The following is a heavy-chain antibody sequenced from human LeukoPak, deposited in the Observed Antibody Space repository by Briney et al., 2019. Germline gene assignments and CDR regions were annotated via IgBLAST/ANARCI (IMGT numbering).Heavy chain of an antibody. Sequence: GGSLRLSCAASGYTFSSYWMHWVRQAPGKGLVWVSRINTDGGYTSYADSVKGRFTISRDNAKNTLYLQMSSLRVEDTAVYYCTRDLTGPLDYWGQGILVTVSS. V-gene: IGHV3-74*01. D-gene: IGHD1-14*01. J-gene: IGHJ4*02. CDR1: GYTFSSYW. CDR3: TRDLTGPLDY. CDR2: INTDGGYT.